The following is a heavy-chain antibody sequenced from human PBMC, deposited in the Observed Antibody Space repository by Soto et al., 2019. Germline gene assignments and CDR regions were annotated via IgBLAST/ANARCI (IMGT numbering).Heavy chain of an antibody. V-gene: IGHV3-21*01. CDR1: GFTFSSYS. J-gene: IGHJ4*02. D-gene: IGHD2-8*01. Sequence: GGSLRLSCAASGFTFSSYSMNWVRQAPGKGLEWVSSISSSSSYIYYADSVKGRFTISRDNAKNSLYLQMNSLRAEDTAVYYCARDPGYCTNGVCPANDYWGKGTLVTVSS. CDR3: ARDPGYCTNGVCPANDY. CDR2: ISSSSSYI.